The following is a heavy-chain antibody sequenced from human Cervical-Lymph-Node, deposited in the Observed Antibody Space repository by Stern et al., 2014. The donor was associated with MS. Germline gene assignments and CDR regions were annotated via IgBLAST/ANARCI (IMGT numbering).Heavy chain of an antibody. V-gene: IGHV3-30*18. CDR1: GFTFSSYG. J-gene: IGHJ4*02. CDR2: ISYDGSHK. CDR3: AKDVAHLGYSDY. D-gene: IGHD3-16*02. Sequence: VQLLESGGGVVQPGRSLRLSCAASGFTFSSYGMHWVRQAPGKGLEWVAVISYDGSHKYYADSVKGRFTISRDISKNTLYLQMNSLRAEDTAVYFCAKDVAHLGYSDYWGQGTLVTVSS.